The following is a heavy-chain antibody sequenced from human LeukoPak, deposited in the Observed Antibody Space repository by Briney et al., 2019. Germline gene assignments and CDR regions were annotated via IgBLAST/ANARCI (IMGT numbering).Heavy chain of an antibody. V-gene: IGHV3-7*01. CDR1: GFTFSSYW. D-gene: IGHD5-24*01. CDR3: ARGCRTPRWLLRTHLDY. Sequence: GGSLRLSCAASGFTFSSYWMSWVRQAPGKGLEWVANIKQDGSEKYYVDSVKGRFTISRDNAKNSLYLQMNSLRAEDTAVYYCARGCRTPRWLLRTHLDYWGQGTLVTVSS. J-gene: IGHJ4*02. CDR2: IKQDGSEK.